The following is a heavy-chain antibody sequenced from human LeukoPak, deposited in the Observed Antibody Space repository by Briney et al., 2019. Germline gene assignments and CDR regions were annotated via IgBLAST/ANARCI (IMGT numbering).Heavy chain of an antibody. D-gene: IGHD2-21*01. Sequence: ASVKVSCKASGYSFTDYYIYWVRQAPGQGLECMGWIYPNSGGTNYAQKFQGRVTTTRDTSISTVYMELYRLTSDDTALYYCARGHIYFDYWGQGTLITVPS. V-gene: IGHV1-2*02. J-gene: IGHJ4*02. CDR3: ARGHIYFDY. CDR1: GYSFTDYY. CDR2: IYPNSGGT.